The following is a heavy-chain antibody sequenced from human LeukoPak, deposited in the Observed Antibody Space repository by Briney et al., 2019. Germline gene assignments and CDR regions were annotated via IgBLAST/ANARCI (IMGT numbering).Heavy chain of an antibody. CDR3: AFDNSGSYLHTGAFDI. CDR1: GFTFSSYG. J-gene: IGHJ3*02. Sequence: GGSLRLSCAASGFTFSSYGMHWVRQAPGKGLEWVAVISYDGSNKYYADSVKGRFTISRDNSKNTLYLQMNSLRAEDTAVYYCAFDNSGSYLHTGAFDIWGQGTMVTVSS. CDR2: ISYDGSNK. D-gene: IGHD1-26*01. V-gene: IGHV3-30*03.